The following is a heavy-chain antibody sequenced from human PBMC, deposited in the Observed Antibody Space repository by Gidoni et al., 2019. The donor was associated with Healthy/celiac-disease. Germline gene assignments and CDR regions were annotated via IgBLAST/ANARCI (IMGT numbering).Heavy chain of an antibody. V-gene: IGHV3-23*01. J-gene: IGHJ3*02. CDR3: AKEDGDRYCSSTSCFAFDI. D-gene: IGHD2-2*01. Sequence: EVQLLESGGGLVQPGGSLRLSCAASGFTFSRYSMRWVRQAPGKGLEWVSAISGSGGSTYYADSVKGRFTISRENSKNTLYLQMNSLRAEDTAVYYCAKEDGDRYCSSTSCFAFDIWGQGTMVTVSS. CDR1: GFTFSRYS. CDR2: ISGSGGST.